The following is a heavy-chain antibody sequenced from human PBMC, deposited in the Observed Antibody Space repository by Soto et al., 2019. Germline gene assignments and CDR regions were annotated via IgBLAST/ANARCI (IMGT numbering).Heavy chain of an antibody. J-gene: IGHJ1*01. Sequence: SQTRPLTCTVSGGSLGSCRYYWGWIRQSTGKGLEWIGHIYYSGNTFYNPSLKSRVTIYVDTSKNQFYLHLSSVTAADTAIFYCASIAAPGTTHFVLWGQGTLVTVFS. CDR2: IYYSGNT. CDR1: GGSLGSCRYY. CDR3: ASIAAPGTTHFVL. D-gene: IGHD6-13*01. V-gene: IGHV4-39*01.